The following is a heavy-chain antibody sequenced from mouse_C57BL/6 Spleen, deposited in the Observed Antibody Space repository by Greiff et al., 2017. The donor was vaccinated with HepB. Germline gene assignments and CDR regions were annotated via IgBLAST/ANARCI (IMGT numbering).Heavy chain of an antibody. V-gene: IGHV1-9*01. CDR1: GYTFTGYW. J-gene: IGHJ3*01. Sequence: VQLQQSGAELMKPGASVKLSCKATGYTFTGYWIEWVKQRPGHGLEWIGEILPGSGSTNYNDKFKGKATFTADTSSNTAYMQRSSLTTEDSAIYYCARSEDDYDGTWFAYWGQGTLVTVSA. CDR3: ARSEDDYDGTWFAY. D-gene: IGHD2-4*01. CDR2: ILPGSGST.